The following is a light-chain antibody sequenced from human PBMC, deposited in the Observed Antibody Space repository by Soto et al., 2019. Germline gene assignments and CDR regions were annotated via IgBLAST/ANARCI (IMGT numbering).Light chain of an antibody. V-gene: IGLV8-61*01. CDR2: NTN. CDR3: LLFMGSGFRV. J-gene: IGLJ3*02. CDR1: SGSVSTTYY. Sequence: QAVVTQEPSSSVSPGGTVTLTCGLSSGSVSTTYYPSWYQQTPDQAPRTLIYNTNTRSSGVPDRFSGSILGNTAALTITGAQADDESDYYCLLFMGSGFRVFGGGTKLTVL.